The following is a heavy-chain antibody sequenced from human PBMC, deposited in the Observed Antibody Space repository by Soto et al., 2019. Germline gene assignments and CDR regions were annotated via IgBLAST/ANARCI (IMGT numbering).Heavy chain of an antibody. CDR1: GYSFPTSW. D-gene: IGHD1-1*01. CDR3: ASQRAWNDAFDF. CDR2: IYPQDSDT. V-gene: IGHV5-51*01. J-gene: IGHJ4*02. Sequence: GESLKISCQGSGYSFPTSWIGWVRQMPGKGLEWMGVIYPQDSDTRYSPSFEGQVTFSADTSLSTAYLQWNSLKASDTATYYCASQRAWNDAFDFWAQRTLVTVSS.